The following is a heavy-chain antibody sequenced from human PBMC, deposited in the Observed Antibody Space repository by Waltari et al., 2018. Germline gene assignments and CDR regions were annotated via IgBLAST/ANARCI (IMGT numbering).Heavy chain of an antibody. CDR2: FTSGGGGT. CDR3: ARDFRTTTTGDAFDV. CDR1: GFTFRSYS. D-gene: IGHD1-1*01. V-gene: IGHV3-23*01. J-gene: IGHJ3*01. Sequence: EVQLLESGGGLVQPGGSLRLSCVASGFTFRSYSMPWVRQAPGKGLEWVSTFTSGGGGTYYADSVKGRFTISRDDSKDTVYLQMDSLRADDAALYYCARDFRTTTTGDAFDVWGQGTVVTVSS.